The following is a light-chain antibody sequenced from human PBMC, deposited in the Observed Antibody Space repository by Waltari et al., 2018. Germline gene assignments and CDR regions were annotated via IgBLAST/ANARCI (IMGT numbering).Light chain of an antibody. J-gene: IGLJ2*01. CDR1: SSDVGSYNL. V-gene: IGLV2-23*03. CDR3: CSYAGSSTFRV. Sequence: QSALTQPASVSGSPGQSITIPCTGTSSDVGSYNLVSWYQQHPGKAPKPMIYEGSRRPSGVANRFSGSKSGNTASLTISGLQAEDEADYYCCSYAGSSTFRVFGGGTKLTVL. CDR2: EGS.